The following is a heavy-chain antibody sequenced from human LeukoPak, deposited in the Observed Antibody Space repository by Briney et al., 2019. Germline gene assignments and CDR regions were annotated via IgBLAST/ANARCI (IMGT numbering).Heavy chain of an antibody. CDR3: ARDRVGATEAGAFDI. CDR2: ISAYNGNT. V-gene: IGHV1-18*04. J-gene: IGHJ3*02. D-gene: IGHD1-26*01. CDR1: GYTFTSYY. Sequence: GASVKVSCKASGYTFTSYYMHWVRQAPGQGLEWMGWISAYNGNTNYAQKLQGRVTMTTDTSTSTAYMELRSLRSDDTAVYYCARDRVGATEAGAFDIWGQGTMVTVSS.